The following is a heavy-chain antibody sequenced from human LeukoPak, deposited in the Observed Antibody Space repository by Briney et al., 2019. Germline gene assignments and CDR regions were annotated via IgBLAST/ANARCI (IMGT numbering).Heavy chain of an antibody. V-gene: IGHV4-59*08. Sequence: PSETLSLTCTVSGASLTTHYWAWIRQPPGKGLEWIGFVSKTGNTNYNASLKSRVNISVDTSKNNPSLKLSSLTAADTAMYFCARRGAPSKFYYFDSWGQGTLVTVSS. D-gene: IGHD1-26*01. CDR2: VSKTGNT. CDR3: ARRGAPSKFYYFDS. J-gene: IGHJ4*02. CDR1: GASLTTHY.